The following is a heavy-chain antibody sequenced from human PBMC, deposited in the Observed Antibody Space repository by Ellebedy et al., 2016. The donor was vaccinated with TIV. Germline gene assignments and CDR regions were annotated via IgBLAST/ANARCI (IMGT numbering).Heavy chain of an antibody. V-gene: IGHV3-53*01. CDR3: ARVRSSAFEI. CDR2: IYTGDST. Sequence: PGGSLRLSCAASGFTFSNYWMSWVRQAPGKGLEWVSYIYTGDSTYHADSVKGRFTISRDNSKNTVSLQMNSLRVEDTAVYYCARVRSSAFEIWGQGTMVTVSS. J-gene: IGHJ3*02. CDR1: GFTFSNYW.